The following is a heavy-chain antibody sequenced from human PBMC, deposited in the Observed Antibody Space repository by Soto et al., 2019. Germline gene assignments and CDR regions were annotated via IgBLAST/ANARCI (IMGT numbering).Heavy chain of an antibody. J-gene: IGHJ6*02. V-gene: IGHV1-18*01. Sequence: ASVKVSCKASGYTFTSYGISWVRQAPGQGLEWMGWISAYNGNTNYAQKLQGRVTMTADTSTSTAYMELRSLRSDDTAVYYGARLLGSGSYYYYYYGMDVWGQGTSVTVSS. D-gene: IGHD1-26*01. CDR1: GYTFTSYG. CDR3: ARLLGSGSYYYYYYGMDV. CDR2: ISAYNGNT.